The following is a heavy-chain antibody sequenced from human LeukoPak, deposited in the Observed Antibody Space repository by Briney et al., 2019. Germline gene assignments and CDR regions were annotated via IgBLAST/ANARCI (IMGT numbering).Heavy chain of an antibody. CDR2: IYYDGST. V-gene: IGHV4-31*02. Sequence: SISSGVSGDAISSGGYYWSWIRQHPGKGLEWIAYIYYDGSTYYNPSLQSRVTISIDTSKNQFSLKLTSVTAADTAVYYCARRTVTARAFDIWGQGTMVTVSS. CDR1: SISSGVSGDAISSGGYY. J-gene: IGHJ3*02. CDR3: ARRTVTARAFDI. D-gene: IGHD4-17*01.